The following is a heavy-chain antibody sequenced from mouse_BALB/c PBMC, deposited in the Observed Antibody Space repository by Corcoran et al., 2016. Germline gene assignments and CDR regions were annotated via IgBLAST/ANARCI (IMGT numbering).Heavy chain of an antibody. CDR3: ARRDYYGSSPPFAY. J-gene: IGHJ3*01. Sequence: QVTLKESGPGILQPSQTLSLTCSFSGFSLSTSGMGVSWIRQPSGKGLEWLAHIYWDDDKRYNPSLKSRLTISKDTSRNQVFLKITSVDTADTATYYCARRDYYGSSPPFAYWGQGTLVTVSA. CDR1: GFSLSTSGMG. CDR2: IYWDDDK. D-gene: IGHD1-1*01. V-gene: IGHV8-12*01.